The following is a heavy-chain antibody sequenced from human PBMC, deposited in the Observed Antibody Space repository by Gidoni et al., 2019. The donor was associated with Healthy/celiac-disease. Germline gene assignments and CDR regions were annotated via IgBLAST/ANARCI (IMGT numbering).Heavy chain of an antibody. CDR1: GGSIRSGGYS. V-gene: IGHV4-30-2*01. Sequence: QLQLQEYGSGLVKPSQTLSLTCAVSGGSIRSGGYSWSWIRQPPGKGLEWIGYIYHSGSTYYNPSLKSRVTISVDRSKNQFSLKLSSVTAADTAVYYCARVSQRGFGDIEGNWFDPWGQGTLVTVSS. CDR3: ARVSQRGFGDIEGNWFDP. D-gene: IGHD3-10*01. CDR2: IYHSGST. J-gene: IGHJ5*02.